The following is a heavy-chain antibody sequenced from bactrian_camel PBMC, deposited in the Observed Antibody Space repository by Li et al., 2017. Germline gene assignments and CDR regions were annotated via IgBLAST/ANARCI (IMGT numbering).Heavy chain of an antibody. D-gene: IGHD3*01. V-gene: IGHV3S1*01. CDR1: GYTFNTY. CDR3: AAAKGIPDLLRGGYLSARSYNY. J-gene: IGHJ4*01. CDR2: IDTGDGST. Sequence: VQLVESGGGSALAGGSVRLSCTASGYTFNTYSWFRQAPGKEREGVAAIDTGDGSTYYLNSVEGRFTISHDNAKNTLYLQMDSLKPEDTAIYYCAAAKGIPDLLRGGYLSARSYNYWGRGTQVTVS.